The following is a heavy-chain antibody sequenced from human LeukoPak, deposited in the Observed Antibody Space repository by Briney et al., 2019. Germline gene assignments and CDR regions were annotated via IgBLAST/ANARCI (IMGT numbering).Heavy chain of an antibody. D-gene: IGHD2/OR15-2a*01. CDR3: ARPRVTSNTYYFDY. J-gene: IGHJ4*02. CDR1: GFIFSDHY. CDR2: IRKKANNYTT. V-gene: IGHV3-72*01. Sequence: PGGPLRLSCATSGFIFSDHYMDGVRQAPGEGLEWVGRIRKKANNYTTEYAASVKGRFTISRDDSKNSLYLQMNSPKTEDTAVYYCARPRVTSNTYYFDYWGQGTLVTVSS.